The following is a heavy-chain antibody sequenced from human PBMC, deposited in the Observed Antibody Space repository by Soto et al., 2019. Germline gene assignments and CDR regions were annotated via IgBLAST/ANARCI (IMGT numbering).Heavy chain of an antibody. CDR3: ARHVAVATISWGTYGMDV. CDR2: INSDGSNT. Sequence: EVQLVESGGGLVQPGGSLRLSCAASGFTFSSYWMHWVRQAPGEGLVWVSRINSDGSNTTYADSVKGRFTTSRDNAKHTLFLQMNSLRGEDTAVYYCARHVAVATISWGTYGMDVWGQGTTVTVSS. J-gene: IGHJ6*02. V-gene: IGHV3-74*01. D-gene: IGHD5-12*01. CDR1: GFTFSSYW.